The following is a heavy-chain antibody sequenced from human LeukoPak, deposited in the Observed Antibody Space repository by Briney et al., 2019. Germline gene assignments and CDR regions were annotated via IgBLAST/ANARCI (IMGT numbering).Heavy chain of an antibody. V-gene: IGHV1-69*06. CDR3: ASSISPVITGTTRDWFDP. J-gene: IGHJ5*02. CDR2: IIPIFGTT. D-gene: IGHD1-7*01. CDR1: GGTFSSYA. Sequence: ASVKVSCKASGGTFSSYAISWVRQAPGQGLEWMGGIIPIFGTTNYAQKFQGRVTITADKSTSTAYMELSSLRSEDTAVYYCASSISPVITGTTRDWFDPWGQGTLVTVSS.